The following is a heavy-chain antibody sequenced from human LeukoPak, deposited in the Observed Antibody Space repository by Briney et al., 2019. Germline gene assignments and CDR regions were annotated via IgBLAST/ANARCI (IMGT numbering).Heavy chain of an antibody. V-gene: IGHV3-23*01. CDR1: AFTFSDYY. CDR2: ISYSGGST. J-gene: IGHJ4*02. CDR3: AKIQGSSGYYPDY. Sequence: PGRSLRLSCAASAFTFSDYYMSCVRQAAGEGLGWLSAISYSGGSTYYVDSVKGRFTISRDNSKNTLYLQMNSLRAEDTAVYYCAKIQGSSGYYPDYWGQGTLVTVSS. D-gene: IGHD3-22*01.